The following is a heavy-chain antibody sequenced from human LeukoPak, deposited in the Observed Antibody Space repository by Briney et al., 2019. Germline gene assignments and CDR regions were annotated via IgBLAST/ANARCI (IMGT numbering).Heavy chain of an antibody. D-gene: IGHD3-3*01. Sequence: PGGSLRLSCAASGFTFSSYWMSWVRQAPGKGLKWVANIKQDGSEKYYVDSVKGRFTISRDNAKNSLYLQMNSLRAEDTAVYYCARDRRTYDMYYYYYMDVWGKGTTVTVSS. CDR1: GFTFSSYW. CDR2: IKQDGSEK. J-gene: IGHJ6*03. CDR3: ARDRRTYDMYYYYYMDV. V-gene: IGHV3-7*01.